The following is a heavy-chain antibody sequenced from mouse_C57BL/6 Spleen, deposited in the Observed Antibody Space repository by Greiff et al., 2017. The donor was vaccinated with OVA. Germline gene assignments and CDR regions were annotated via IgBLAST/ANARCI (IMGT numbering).Heavy chain of an antibody. D-gene: IGHD1-1*01. CDR2: IYPGSGST. CDR1: GYTFTSYW. Sequence: QVQLQQPGAELVKPGASVKMSCKASGYTFTSYWITWVKQRPGQGLEWIGDIYPGSGSTNYNEKFKSKATLTVDTSSSTAYMQLSSLTSEDSAVYNCARRTYYSGSSYWYFDVWGTGTTGTVSS. CDR3: ARRTYYSGSSYWYFDV. J-gene: IGHJ1*03. V-gene: IGHV1-55*01.